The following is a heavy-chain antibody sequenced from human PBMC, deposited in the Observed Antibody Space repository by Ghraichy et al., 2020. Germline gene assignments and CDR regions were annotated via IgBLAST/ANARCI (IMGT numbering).Heavy chain of an antibody. Sequence: SETLSLTCTVSGGSISSGDYYWSWIRQPPGKGLEWIGYIYYSGSTYYNPSLKSRVTISVDTSKNQFSLKLSSVTAADTAVYDCARELRFLRYFDYWGQGTRVTVSS. J-gene: IGHJ4*02. CDR1: GGSISSGDYY. V-gene: IGHV4-30-4*01. CDR2: IYYSGST. CDR3: ARELRFLRYFDY. D-gene: IGHD5-12*01.